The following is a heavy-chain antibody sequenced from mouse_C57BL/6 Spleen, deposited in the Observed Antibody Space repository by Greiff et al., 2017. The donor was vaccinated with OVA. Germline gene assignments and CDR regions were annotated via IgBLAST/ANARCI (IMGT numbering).Heavy chain of an antibody. CDR1: GYTFTSYW. D-gene: IGHD3-2*02. Sequence: QVQLQQSGAELVMPGASVKLSCKASGYTFTSYWMHWVKQRPGQGLEWIGEIDPSDSYTNYNQKFKGKSTLTVDKSSSTAYMQLSSLTSEDSAVYYCASSDSSGYWFAYWGQGTLVTVSA. CDR2: IDPSDSYT. J-gene: IGHJ3*01. CDR3: ASSDSSGYWFAY. V-gene: IGHV1-69*01.